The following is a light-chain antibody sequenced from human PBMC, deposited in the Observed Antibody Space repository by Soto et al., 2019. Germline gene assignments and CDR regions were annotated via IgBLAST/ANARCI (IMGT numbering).Light chain of an antibody. CDR2: AAS. Sequence: DIQMTQSPSSVTASVGDTVTITCRASRGINNWLAWYQQKPGKAPKLLIYAASNLQSGVPSRFSGSGSGTDFTLSISSLQPEDFATCYCQDAHNFPITTGGGTKVEIK. CDR3: QDAHNFPIT. V-gene: IGKV1D-12*01. J-gene: IGKJ4*01. CDR1: RGINNW.